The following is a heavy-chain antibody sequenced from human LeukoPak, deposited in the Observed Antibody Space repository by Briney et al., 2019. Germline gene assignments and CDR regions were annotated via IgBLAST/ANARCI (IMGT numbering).Heavy chain of an antibody. V-gene: IGHV4-39*07. CDR2: IYYSGST. CDR1: GGSISSSSYY. J-gene: IGHJ5*02. CDR3: ARVPRFLEWLPGWFDP. D-gene: IGHD3-3*01. Sequence: SETLSLTCTVSGGSISSSSYYWGWIRQPPGKGLEWIGSIYYSGSTYYNPSLKSRVTISVDTSKNQFSLKLSSVTAADTAVYYCARVPRFLEWLPGWFDPWGQGTLVTVSS.